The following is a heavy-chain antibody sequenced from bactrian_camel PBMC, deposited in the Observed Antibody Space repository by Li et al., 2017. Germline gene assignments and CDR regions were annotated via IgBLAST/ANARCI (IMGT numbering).Heavy chain of an antibody. CDR3: AADAGSAVPGVPVDAGLTIFT. CDR1: GEIDSSYC. J-gene: IGHJ4*01. Sequence: HVQLVESGGGSVQAGGSLRHSCVFSGEIDSSYCMGWFRQAPGKERERVAYINSEALTNYADSVKGRFTVSKDNAQNTLYLQMNNLIPEDTAMYYCAADAGSAVPGVPVDAGLTIFTGARGPRSPSP. V-gene: IGHV3S55*01. D-gene: IGHD1*01. CDR2: INSEALT.